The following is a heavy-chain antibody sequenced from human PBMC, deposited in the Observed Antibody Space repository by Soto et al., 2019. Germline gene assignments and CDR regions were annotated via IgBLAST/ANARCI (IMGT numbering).Heavy chain of an antibody. CDR3: ARKAFGIDAFDI. J-gene: IGHJ3*02. CDR1: GGTFSSCA. CDR2: IIPIFGTA. V-gene: IGHV1-69*13. Sequence: SVKVSCKASGGTFSSCAISWVRQAPGQGLEWMGGIIPIFGTANYAQKFQGRVTITADESTSTAYMELSSLRSEDTAVYYCARKAFGIDAFDIWGQGTMVTVSS. D-gene: IGHD3-16*01.